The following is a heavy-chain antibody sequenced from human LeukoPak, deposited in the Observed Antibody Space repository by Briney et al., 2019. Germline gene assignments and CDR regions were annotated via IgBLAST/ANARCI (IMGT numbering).Heavy chain of an antibody. CDR1: GYTFTGYY. D-gene: IGHD3-22*01. V-gene: IGHV1-2*02. J-gene: IGHJ4*02. Sequence: ASVKVPCKASGYTFTGYYMHWVRQAPGQGLEWMGWINPNSGGTNYAQKFQGRVTMTRDTSISTAYMELSRLRSDDTAVYYCARDYYDSSGYYYDDWGQGTLVTVSS. CDR3: ARDYYDSSGYYYDD. CDR2: INPNSGGT.